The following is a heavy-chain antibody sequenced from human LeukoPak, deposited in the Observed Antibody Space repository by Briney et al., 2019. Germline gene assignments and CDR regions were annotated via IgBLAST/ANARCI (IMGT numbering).Heavy chain of an antibody. D-gene: IGHD2-2*01. V-gene: IGHV1-69*13. Sequence: GASVKVSCKASGYTFTSYGISWVRQAPGQGLEWMGGIIPIFGTANYAQKFQGRVTITADESTSTAYMELSSLRSEDTAVYYCASTKNELGYCSSTSCYGQDIWGQGTLVTVSS. J-gene: IGHJ4*02. CDR2: IIPIFGTA. CDR1: GYTFTSYG. CDR3: ASTKNELGYCSSTSCYGQDI.